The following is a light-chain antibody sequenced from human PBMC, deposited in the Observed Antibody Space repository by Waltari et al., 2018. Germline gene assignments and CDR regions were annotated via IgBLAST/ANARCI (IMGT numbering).Light chain of an antibody. CDR3: CSYAGGSTWV. CDR1: SSDVGSYNL. CDR2: EGS. Sequence: QSALTQPASVSGSPGQSITISCTGTSSDVGSYNLVSWYQQHPGKAPKLMIYEGSKRTSGVSSRCSGSKSGNTASLTISGLQAEYEADYYCCSYAGGSTWVFGGGTKLTVL. V-gene: IGLV2-23*01. J-gene: IGLJ3*02.